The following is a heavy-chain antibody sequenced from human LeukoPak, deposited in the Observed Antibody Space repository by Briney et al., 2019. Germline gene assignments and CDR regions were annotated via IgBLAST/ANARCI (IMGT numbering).Heavy chain of an antibody. D-gene: IGHD2-15*01. CDR1: GYTFTSYG. J-gene: IGHJ4*02. Sequence: ASVKVSCKASGYTFTSYGISWVRQALGQGLEWMGWINPNNGDTNYAQKFQGRVTMTRDTSISTAYMELNRLRSDDTAIYYCARDGGEKSFDSWGQGALVTVSS. CDR3: ARDGGEKSFDS. V-gene: IGHV1-2*02. CDR2: INPNNGDT.